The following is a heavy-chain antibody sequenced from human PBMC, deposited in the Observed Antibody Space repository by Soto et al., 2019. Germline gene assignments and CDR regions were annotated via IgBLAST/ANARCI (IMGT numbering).Heavy chain of an antibody. CDR1: GYSFTSYW. D-gene: IGHD6-13*01. V-gene: IGHV5-10-1*01. CDR2: IDPSDSYT. CDR3: ARRQRGSWQGGDAFDI. J-gene: IGHJ3*02. Sequence: HGESLKISCKGSGYSFTSYWISWVRQMPGKGLEWMGRIDPSDSYTNYSPSFQGHVTISADKSISTAYLQWSSLKASDTAMYYCARRQRGSWQGGDAFDIWGQGTMVTVSS.